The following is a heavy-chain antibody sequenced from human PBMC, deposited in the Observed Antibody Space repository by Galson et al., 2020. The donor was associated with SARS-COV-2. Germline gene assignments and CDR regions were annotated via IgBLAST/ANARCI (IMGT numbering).Heavy chain of an antibody. Sequence: SGPTLVKPTQTLTLTCTFSGFSLSTSGMCVSWIRQPPGKALEWLARIDWDDDKYYSTSLKTRLTISKDTSKNQVVLTMTNMDPVDTATYYCARSKYYYDSSGYYSELGYYFDYWGQGTLVTVSS. CDR2: IDWDDDK. CDR1: GFSLSTSGMC. CDR3: ARSKYYYDSSGYYSELGYYFDY. D-gene: IGHD3-22*01. V-gene: IGHV2-70*11. J-gene: IGHJ4*02.